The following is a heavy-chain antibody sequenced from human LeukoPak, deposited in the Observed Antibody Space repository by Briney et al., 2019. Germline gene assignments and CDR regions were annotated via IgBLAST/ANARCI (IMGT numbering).Heavy chain of an antibody. Sequence: HPGGSLRLSCAASGFTFSSYGMHWVRQAPGKGLEWVAVIWYDGSNKYYADSVKGRFTISRDNSKNTLYLQMNSLRAEDTAVYYCAREVSYCGGDCYYYFDYWGQGTLVTVSS. CDR3: AREVSYCGGDCYYYFDY. CDR2: IWYDGSNK. J-gene: IGHJ4*02. V-gene: IGHV3-33*01. CDR1: GFTFSSYG. D-gene: IGHD2-21*02.